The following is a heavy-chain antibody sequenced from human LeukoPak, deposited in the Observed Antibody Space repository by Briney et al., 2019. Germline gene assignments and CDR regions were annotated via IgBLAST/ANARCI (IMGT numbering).Heavy chain of an antibody. CDR2: IYYSGST. CDR3: ARVAGTVTTLNWFDP. Sequence: ASETLSLTCTVSGGSISSYYWSWIRQPPGKGLEWIGYIYYSGSTNYNPSLKSRVTISVDTSKNQFSLKLSSVTAADTAVYYCARVAGTVTTLNWFDPWGQGTLVTVSS. CDR1: GGSISSYY. V-gene: IGHV4-59*12. J-gene: IGHJ5*02. D-gene: IGHD4-11*01.